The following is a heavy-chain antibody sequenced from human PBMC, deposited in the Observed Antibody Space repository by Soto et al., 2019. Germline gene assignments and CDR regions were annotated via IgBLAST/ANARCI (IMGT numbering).Heavy chain of an antibody. D-gene: IGHD3-3*01. CDR2: ISAYNGNT. CDR3: ARGGRYDFWSGYRSYYYYGMDV. V-gene: IGHV1-18*01. J-gene: IGHJ6*02. Sequence: QVQLVQSGAEVKKPGASVKVSCKASGYTFTSYGISWVRQAPGQGLEWMGWISAYNGNTNYAQKLQGRVTMTTDTSTSTAYMELRSLRSDDTAVYYCARGGRYDFWSGYRSYYYYGMDVWGQGTTVTVS. CDR1: GYTFTSYG.